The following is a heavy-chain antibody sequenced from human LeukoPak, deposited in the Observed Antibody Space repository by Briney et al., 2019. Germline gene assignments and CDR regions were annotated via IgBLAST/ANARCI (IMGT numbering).Heavy chain of an antibody. CDR2: IRNDETEI. Sequence: GGSLRLSCTAPGFPFNAYNIHWIRQAPDRGQEWVSFIRNDETEIHYADFAKGRFTISRDRSKNSVYLQMNSLRPDDTALYYCAKDGGRYRFDFWGQGTMVTVSS. CDR1: GFPFNAYN. D-gene: IGHD3-16*02. CDR3: AKDGGRYRFDF. V-gene: IGHV3-30*02. J-gene: IGHJ4*02.